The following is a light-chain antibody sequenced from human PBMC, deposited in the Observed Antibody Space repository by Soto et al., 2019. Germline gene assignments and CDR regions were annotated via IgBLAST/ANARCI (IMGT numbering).Light chain of an antibody. CDR1: QSLSSW. J-gene: IGKJ1*01. Sequence: DIQMTQSPSTLSASVGDRVTITCRASQSLSSWLVWYQQKPGKAPKLLIYKASSLQSGVPSRFSGTGSGTEFTLTITSLQPDDFATYYCQQYNGFPRTFGQGTKVEIK. CDR2: KAS. CDR3: QQYNGFPRT. V-gene: IGKV1-5*03.